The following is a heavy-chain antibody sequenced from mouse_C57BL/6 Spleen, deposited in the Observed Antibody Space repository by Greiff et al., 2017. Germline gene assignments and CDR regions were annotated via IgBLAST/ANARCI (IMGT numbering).Heavy chain of an antibody. V-gene: IGHV5-9*01. Sequence: EVQVVESGGGLVKPGGSLKLSCAASGFTFSSYTMSWVRQTPEKRLEWVATISGGGGNTYYPDSVKGRFTISRDNAKNTLYLQMSSLRSEDTALYYCARPYSNYGYWYFDVWGTGTTVTVSS. J-gene: IGHJ1*03. CDR1: GFTFSSYT. D-gene: IGHD2-5*01. CDR3: ARPYSNYGYWYFDV. CDR2: ISGGGGNT.